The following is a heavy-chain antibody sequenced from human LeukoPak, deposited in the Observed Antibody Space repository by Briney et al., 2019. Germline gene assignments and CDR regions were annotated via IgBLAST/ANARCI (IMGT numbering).Heavy chain of an antibody. Sequence: GGSLRLSCAASGFTFSSYSMNWVRQAPGKGLEWVSSISSSSSYIYYADSVKGRFTISRDNSKNSLYLQMNSLRAEDTALYYCAKDILPAMAAAENYYYYGMDVWGQGTTVTVSS. CDR1: GFTFSSYS. CDR2: ISSSSSYI. CDR3: AKDILPAMAAAENYYYYGMDV. V-gene: IGHV3-21*04. D-gene: IGHD6-13*01. J-gene: IGHJ6*02.